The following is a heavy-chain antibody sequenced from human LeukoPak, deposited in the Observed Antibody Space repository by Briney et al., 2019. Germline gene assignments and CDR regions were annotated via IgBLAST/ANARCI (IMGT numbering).Heavy chain of an antibody. V-gene: IGHV1-46*01. CDR2: INPSGGST. CDR3: ASIAAAGTWFDY. Sequence: ASVKVSCKASGYTFTSYYMHWVRQAPGQGLEWMGIINPSGGSTSYAQKFQGRVTMTRDTSMSTVYMELSSLRSEDTAVYYCASIAAAGTWFDYWGQGTLVTVSS. J-gene: IGHJ4*02. D-gene: IGHD6-13*01. CDR1: GYTFTSYY.